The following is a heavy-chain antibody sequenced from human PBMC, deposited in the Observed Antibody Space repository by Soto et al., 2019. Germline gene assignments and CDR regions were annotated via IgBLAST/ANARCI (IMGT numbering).Heavy chain of an antibody. CDR1: GGTFSSYT. CDR2: IIPILGIA. J-gene: IGHJ4*02. CDR3: VSDGGTMVRGYGY. D-gene: IGHD3-10*01. Sequence: QVQLVQSGAEVKKPGSSVKVSCKASGGTFSSYTISWVRQAPGQGLEWMGRIIPILGIATYAQKLQGRVTITAEKSTSTAYMELSSLRSEDTDVYFCVSDGGTMVRGYGYWGQGTLVTVSS. V-gene: IGHV1-69*02.